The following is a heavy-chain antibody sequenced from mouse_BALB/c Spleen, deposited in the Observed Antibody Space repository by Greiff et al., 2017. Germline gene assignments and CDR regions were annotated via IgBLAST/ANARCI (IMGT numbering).Heavy chain of an antibody. CDR2: ISSGGST. D-gene: IGHD1-1*01. V-gene: IGHV5-6-5*01. J-gene: IGHJ2*01. CDR3: ARREDYYGSSYVDY. Sequence: DVQLQESGGGLVKPGGSLKLSCAASGFTFSSYAMSWVRQTPEKRLEWVASISSGGSTYYPDSVKGRFTISRDNARNILYLQMSSLRSEDTAMYYCARREDYYGSSYVDYWGQGTTLTVSA. CDR1: GFTFSSYA.